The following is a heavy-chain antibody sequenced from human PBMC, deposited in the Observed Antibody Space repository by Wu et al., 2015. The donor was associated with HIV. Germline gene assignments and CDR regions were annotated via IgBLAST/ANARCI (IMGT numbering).Heavy chain of an antibody. V-gene: IGHV1-8*03. CDR3: ALPSGSWYNAEYFQH. CDR2: MNPNSGNT. Sequence: QVQLVQSGAEVKKPGASVKVSCKASGYTFTNYDINWVRQATGQGLEWMGWMNPNSGNTGYAQKFQGRVTITRNTSINTAYMELTSLRSEDTAVYYCALPSGSWYNAEYFQHWGQGTLVTVSS. CDR1: GYTFTNYD. J-gene: IGHJ1*01. D-gene: IGHD6-13*01.